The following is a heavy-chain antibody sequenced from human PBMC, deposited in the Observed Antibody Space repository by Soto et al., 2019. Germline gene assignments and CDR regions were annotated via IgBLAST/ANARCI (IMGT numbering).Heavy chain of an antibody. CDR3: AKGLSVPFFMSGSPREDYYYYGMDV. J-gene: IGHJ6*02. CDR1: GFTFSSYG. V-gene: IGHV3-33*06. CDR2: IWYDGSNK. D-gene: IGHD3-3*01. Sequence: GGSLRLSCAASGFTFSSYGMHWVRQAPGKGLEWVAVIWYDGSNKYYADSVKGRFTISRDNSKNTLYLQMNSLRAEDTAVYYCAKGLSVPFFMSGSPREDYYYYGMDVWGQGTTVTVSS.